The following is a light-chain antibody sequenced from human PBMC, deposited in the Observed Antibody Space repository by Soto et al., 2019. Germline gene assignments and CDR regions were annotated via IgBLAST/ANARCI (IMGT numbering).Light chain of an antibody. CDR2: EVT. CDR3: SSYTTRSTSV. J-gene: IGLJ1*01. CDR1: SSDVGRFNF. Sequence: QSALAQPASVSGSPGQSITISCTGTSSDVGRFNFVSWFQQHPGKAPKLLIYEVTKRPSEVSNRFSGSKSGNTASLTISGLQTEDEADYYCSSYTTRSTSVFGTGTKVTVL. V-gene: IGLV2-14*01.